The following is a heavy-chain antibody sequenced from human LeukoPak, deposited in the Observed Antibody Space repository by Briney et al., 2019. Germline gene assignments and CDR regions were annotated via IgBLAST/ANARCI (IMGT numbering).Heavy chain of an antibody. V-gene: IGHV3-74*03. Sequence: GGSLRLSCAASGFTFSSFWIYWVRHAPGKGLVWVSRINSDGSETMYADSVKGRFTISRDNAKNTLYLEMNTLRAEDTAVYYCSRVRMGDDFNPFDYWGQGTLVTVSS. CDR2: INSDGSET. CDR1: GFTFSSFW. J-gene: IGHJ4*02. D-gene: IGHD3-16*01. CDR3: SRVRMGDDFNPFDY.